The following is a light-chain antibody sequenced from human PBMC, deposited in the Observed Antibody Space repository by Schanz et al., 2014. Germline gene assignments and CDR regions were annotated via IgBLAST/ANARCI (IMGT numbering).Light chain of an antibody. J-gene: IGLJ3*02. CDR2: DVT. V-gene: IGLV2-11*01. CDR1: SSDVGGYNS. Sequence: QSALTQPRSVSGSPGQSVTISCTGTSSDVGGYNSVSWYQQHPGKAPKLMIYDVTNRPSGVPDRFSGSKSGNTASLTISGLQDEDEADYYCCSYAGSYTWVFGGGTKLTVL. CDR3: CSYAGSYTWV.